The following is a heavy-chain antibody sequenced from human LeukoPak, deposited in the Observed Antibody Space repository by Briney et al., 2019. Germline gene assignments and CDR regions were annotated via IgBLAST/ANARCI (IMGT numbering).Heavy chain of an antibody. Sequence: SVKVSCKASGGTFSSYAISWVRQAPGQGLEWMGGITPIFGTANYAQKFRGRVTITADESTSTAYMELSSLRSEDTAVYYCARDRGSGYRDYWGQGTLVTVSS. CDR1: GGTFSSYA. CDR2: ITPIFGTA. J-gene: IGHJ4*02. D-gene: IGHD3-22*01. V-gene: IGHV1-69*13. CDR3: ARDRGSGYRDY.